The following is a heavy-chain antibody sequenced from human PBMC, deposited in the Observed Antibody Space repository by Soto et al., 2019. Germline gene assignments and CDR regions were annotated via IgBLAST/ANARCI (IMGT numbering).Heavy chain of an antibody. CDR2: INPNSGGT. V-gene: IGHV1-2*02. D-gene: IGHD3-3*01. CDR3: ARDFTGSITIFGVVIIGWFDP. J-gene: IGHJ5*02. Sequence: GASVKVSCKASGYTFTGYYMHWVRQAPGQGLEWMGWINPNSGGTNYAQKFQGRVTMTRDTSISTAYMELSRLRSDDTAVYYCARDFTGSITIFGVVIIGWFDPWGQGTLVTVSS. CDR1: GYTFTGYY.